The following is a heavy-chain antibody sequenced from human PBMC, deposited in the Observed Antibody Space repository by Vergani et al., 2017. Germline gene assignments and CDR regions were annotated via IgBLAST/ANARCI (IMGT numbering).Heavy chain of an antibody. Sequence: QLQLQESGPGLVKPSETLSLTCTVSGGSISSSSYYWGWIRQPPGKGLEWIGSIYYSGSTYYNPSLKSRVTISVDTSKNQFSLKLSSVTAADTAVYYCAVVVVAATNWFDPGGQGSLVTVSS. J-gene: IGHJ5*02. CDR1: GGSISSSSYY. V-gene: IGHV4-39*07. CDR3: AVVVVAATNWFDP. D-gene: IGHD2-15*01. CDR2: IYYSGST.